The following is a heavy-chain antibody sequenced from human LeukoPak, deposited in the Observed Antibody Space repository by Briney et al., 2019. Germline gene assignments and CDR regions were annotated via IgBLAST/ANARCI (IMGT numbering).Heavy chain of an antibody. CDR3: AKEQLVVVTAILDY. V-gene: IGHV3-23*01. CDR2: ISGSGGST. Sequence: PGGPLRLSCAASGFTFSSYAVSWVRQAPGKGLEWVSAISGSGGSTYYADSVKGRFTISRDNSKNTLYLQMNSLRAEDTAVYYCAKEQLVVVTAILDYWGQGTLVTVSS. D-gene: IGHD2-21*02. J-gene: IGHJ4*02. CDR1: GFTFSSYA.